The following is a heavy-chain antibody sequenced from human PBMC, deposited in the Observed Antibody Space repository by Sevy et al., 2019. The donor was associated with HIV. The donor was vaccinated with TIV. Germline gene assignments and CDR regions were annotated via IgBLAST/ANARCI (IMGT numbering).Heavy chain of an antibody. CDR2: IKQDGSEN. V-gene: IGHV3-7*03. Sequence: GGSLRLSCAASGFTFSNFWMSWVRQAPGKGLEFVANIKQDGSENFYADSVKGRFTISRDNAKNSLFLQMNNLRVEETAVYYCAGGHPSTAPFDYWGQGTLVTVSS. CDR1: GFTFSNFW. CDR3: AGGHPSTAPFDY. D-gene: IGHD2-21*02. J-gene: IGHJ4*02.